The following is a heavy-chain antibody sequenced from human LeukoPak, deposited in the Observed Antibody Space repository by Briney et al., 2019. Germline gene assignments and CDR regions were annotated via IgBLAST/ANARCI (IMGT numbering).Heavy chain of an antibody. J-gene: IGHJ4*02. CDR3: AKGITYYDFWSGYAFDY. D-gene: IGHD3-3*01. CDR1: GFTFDDYA. V-gene: IGHV3-9*01. Sequence: GGSLRLSCAASGFTFDDYAMHWVRQAPGKGLEWVSGISWSSGSIGYADSVKGRFTISRDNAKNSLYLQMNGLRAEDTALYYCAKGITYYDFWSGYAFDYWGQGTLVTVSS. CDR2: ISWSSGSI.